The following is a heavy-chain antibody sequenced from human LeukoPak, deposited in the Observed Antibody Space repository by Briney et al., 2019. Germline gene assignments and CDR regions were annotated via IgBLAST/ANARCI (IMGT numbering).Heavy chain of an antibody. J-gene: IGHJ4*02. Sequence: GGSLRLSCAASGFTFSSYAMHWVRQAPGKGLEWVAVTSYDGSNKYYADSVKGRFTISRDKSKNTLYLQMNSLRAEDTAVYYCARGQLWLVDYWGQGTLVTVSS. V-gene: IGHV3-30*04. D-gene: IGHD5-18*01. CDR2: TSYDGSNK. CDR3: ARGQLWLVDY. CDR1: GFTFSSYA.